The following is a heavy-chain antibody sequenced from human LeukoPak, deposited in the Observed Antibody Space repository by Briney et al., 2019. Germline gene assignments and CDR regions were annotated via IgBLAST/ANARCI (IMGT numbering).Heavy chain of an antibody. Sequence: SGTLSLTCAVSGGSISSSNWWSWVRQPPGKGLEWIGEIYHSGSTNYNPSLKSRVTISVDKSKNQFSLKLSSVTAADTAVYYCARAVDDILTGYYSLFDYWGQGTLVTVSS. CDR2: IYHSGST. V-gene: IGHV4-4*02. CDR1: GGSISSSNW. CDR3: ARAVDDILTGYYSLFDY. J-gene: IGHJ4*02. D-gene: IGHD3-9*01.